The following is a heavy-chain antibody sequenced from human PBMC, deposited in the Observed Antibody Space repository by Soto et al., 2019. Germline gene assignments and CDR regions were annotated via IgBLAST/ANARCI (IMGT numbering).Heavy chain of an antibody. CDR1: GFTFSDYA. D-gene: IGHD2-8*01. CDR2: ISGSGSRT. Sequence: EVQLLQSGGGVVQPGGSLRLSCEASGFTFSDYAMSWVRQAPGKGVERGAAISGSGSRTDYADCVKGRFTMTRDNSKNTLYLQMTSLRAEDTALYYCAKVQMVWGLIAPFDYWGQGTLVTVSS. J-gene: IGHJ4*02. V-gene: IGHV3-23*01. CDR3: AKVQMVWGLIAPFDY.